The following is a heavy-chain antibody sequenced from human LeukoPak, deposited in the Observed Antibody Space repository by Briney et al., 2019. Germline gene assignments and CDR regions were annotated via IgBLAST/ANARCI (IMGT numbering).Heavy chain of an antibody. V-gene: IGHV3-7*01. CDR2: IKEDGSEI. CDR3: ARDRGYSTFDY. D-gene: IGHD4-23*01. Sequence: GGSLRLSCAASGFSFSSYAMTWVRQAPGKGLEWAANIKEDGSEINYVDSVKGRFTISRDNAKNSLYLQINSLRVDDTAVYYCARDRGYSTFDYWGQGTLVTVSS. J-gene: IGHJ4*01. CDR1: GFSFSSYA.